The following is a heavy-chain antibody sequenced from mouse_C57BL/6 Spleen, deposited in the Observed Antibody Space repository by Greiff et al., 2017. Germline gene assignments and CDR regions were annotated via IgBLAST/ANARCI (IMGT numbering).Heavy chain of an antibody. Sequence: QVQLKESGAELVRPGASVTLSCKASGYTFTDYEMHWVKQTPVHGLEWIGAIDPETGGTAYNQKFKGKAILTADKSSSTAYMELRSLTSEDSAVYYCTRRGLSLYAMDYWGQGTSVTVSS. CDR1: GYTFTDYE. CDR2: IDPETGGT. V-gene: IGHV1-15*01. D-gene: IGHD1-1*02. J-gene: IGHJ4*01. CDR3: TRRGLSLYAMDY.